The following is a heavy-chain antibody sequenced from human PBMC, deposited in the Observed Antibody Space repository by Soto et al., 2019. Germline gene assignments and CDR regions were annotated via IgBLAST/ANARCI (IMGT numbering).Heavy chain of an antibody. J-gene: IGHJ4*02. D-gene: IGHD3-22*01. CDR1: AGSVSSGSYY. CDR2: IYHSGST. CDR3: ATMAHFSGYYVFDY. V-gene: IGHV4-61*01. Sequence: QVQLQESGPGLVKPSETLSLTCTVSAGSVSSGSYYWSWFRHPPGTGLEWIGYIYHSGSTNYNPSLKSRITISVDTSKNQFSLKLSSVTAADTAVYYCATMAHFSGYYVFDYWGQGTLVTVSS.